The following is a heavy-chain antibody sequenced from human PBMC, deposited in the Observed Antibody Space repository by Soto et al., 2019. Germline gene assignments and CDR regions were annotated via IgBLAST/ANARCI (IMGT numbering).Heavy chain of an antibody. V-gene: IGHV4-39*01. CDR3: ASVPTVTRRAEYFQH. D-gene: IGHD4-17*01. J-gene: IGHJ1*01. Sequence: SETLSLTCTVSGGSISSSSYYWGWIRQPPGKGLEWIGSIYYSGSTYYNPSLKSRVTISVDTSKNQFSLKLSSVTAADTAVYYCASVPTVTRRAEYFQHWGQGTLVTVSS. CDR2: IYYSGST. CDR1: GGSISSSSYY.